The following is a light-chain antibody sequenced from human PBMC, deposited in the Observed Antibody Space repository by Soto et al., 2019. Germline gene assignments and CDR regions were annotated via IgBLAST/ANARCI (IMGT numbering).Light chain of an antibody. CDR1: QSVSDW. CDR3: QQYRSLGS. Sequence: DIQMTQSPSTLSASVGDRVTITCRASQSVSDWLAWYQQKPGEIPKLLIYRASSLETGVPSRFSGSGSGTEFTLTISSLQHDDFATYYCQQYRSLGSFGQGTKVDIK. V-gene: IGKV1-5*03. J-gene: IGKJ1*01. CDR2: RAS.